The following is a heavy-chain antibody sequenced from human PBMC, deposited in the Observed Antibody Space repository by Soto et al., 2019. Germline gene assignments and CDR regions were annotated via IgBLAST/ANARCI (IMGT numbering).Heavy chain of an antibody. CDR2: INPYNGNT. CDR3: ARGCIAVTTHLCY. Sequence: GASVKASCKASGYTFNTYGITWVRQAPGQGLEWMGWINPYNGNTKFAQKLQDRVTMTTATSTSTAYMELASLRSDDTAVYYCARGCIAVTTHLCYWGQGTLVTVSS. D-gene: IGHD4-17*01. CDR1: GYTFNTYG. V-gene: IGHV1-18*01. J-gene: IGHJ4*02.